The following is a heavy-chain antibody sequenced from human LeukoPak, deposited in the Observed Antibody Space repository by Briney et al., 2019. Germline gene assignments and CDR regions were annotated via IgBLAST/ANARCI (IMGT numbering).Heavy chain of an antibody. Sequence: GGSLRLSCAASGFTVSSNYMSWVRQAPGKGLEWVSVIYSGGSTYYADSVKGRFTISRDNSKNTLYLQMNSLRAEDTAVYYCARDEAPWDIVATIPYYGMDVWGQGTTVTVSS. CDR1: GFTVSSNY. J-gene: IGHJ6*02. D-gene: IGHD5-12*01. CDR3: ARDEAPWDIVATIPYYGMDV. V-gene: IGHV3-53*01. CDR2: IYSGGST.